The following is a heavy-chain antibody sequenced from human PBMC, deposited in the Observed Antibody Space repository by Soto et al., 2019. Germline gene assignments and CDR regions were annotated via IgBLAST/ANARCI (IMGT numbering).Heavy chain of an antibody. D-gene: IGHD3-22*01. CDR1: GGSISSSSYY. CDR2: IYYSGST. Sequence: QLQLQESGPGLVKPSETLSLTCTVSGGSISSSSYYCGWIRQPPGKGLEWFGSIYYSGSTYYNPSLKSRVTIAVDTSKNQFSLKLSCGTAADAAVYYCARHRTMMGDASDIWGQGRMVTVAS. CDR3: ARHRTMMGDASDI. V-gene: IGHV4-39*01. J-gene: IGHJ3*02.